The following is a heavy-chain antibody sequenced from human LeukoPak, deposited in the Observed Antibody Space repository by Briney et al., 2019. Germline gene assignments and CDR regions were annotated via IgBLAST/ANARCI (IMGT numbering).Heavy chain of an antibody. Sequence: GGSLRLSCAASGFTFRDYYMTWIRQAPGKGLEWVSYISSSGNNIFDADAVKGRLTISRDNSKNSLYLHMTDLRAEDTAVYFCARDFGAYSYDFDYWGQGTLVAVSS. V-gene: IGHV3-11*01. D-gene: IGHD5-18*01. CDR1: GFTFRDYY. CDR3: ARDFGAYSYDFDY. J-gene: IGHJ4*02. CDR2: ISSSGNNI.